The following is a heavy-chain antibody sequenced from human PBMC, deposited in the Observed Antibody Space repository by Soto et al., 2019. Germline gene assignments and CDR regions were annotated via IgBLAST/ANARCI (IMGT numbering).Heavy chain of an antibody. Sequence: ASVKVSCKASGYTFTSYGISWVRQAPGQGLEWMGWISAYNGNTNYARKLQGRVTMTTDTSTSTAYMELRSLRSDDTAVYYCARDLGTECSGGSCRVWFDPWGQGTLVTVSS. CDR1: GYTFTSYG. CDR3: ARDLGTECSGGSCRVWFDP. D-gene: IGHD2-15*01. V-gene: IGHV1-18*04. J-gene: IGHJ5*02. CDR2: ISAYNGNT.